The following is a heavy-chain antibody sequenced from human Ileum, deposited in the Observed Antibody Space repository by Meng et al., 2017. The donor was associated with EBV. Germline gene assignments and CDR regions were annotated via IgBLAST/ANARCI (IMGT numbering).Heavy chain of an antibody. V-gene: IGHV1-18*01. Sequence: QAQLVQSGGEVKKPGASVKVSCKASCYTFTNYGITWVQQAPGQGLEWMGWISAYNGNTNYAQTLQGRVTMTTDTSTSTAYMELGSLRSDDTAVYYCARVEVGITSGDYWGQGTLVTVSS. D-gene: IGHD1-26*01. CDR2: ISAYNGNT. J-gene: IGHJ4*02. CDR3: ARVEVGITSGDY. CDR1: CYTFTNYG.